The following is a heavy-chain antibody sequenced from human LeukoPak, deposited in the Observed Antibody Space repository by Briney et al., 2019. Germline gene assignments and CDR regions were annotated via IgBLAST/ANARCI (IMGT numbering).Heavy chain of an antibody. CDR3: ARQASSHYYTDV. CDR1: SYSTSNGYY. J-gene: IGHJ6*03. CDR2: IYQSGST. Sequence: SETLSLTCDVSSYSTSNGYYWGWIRQPPGKGLEWIGSIYQSGSTYYNPSLKSRVTISVDTSKNQFSLKLSSVTAADTAVYYCARQASSHYYTDVWGKGTTVTVSS. D-gene: IGHD6-6*01. V-gene: IGHV4-38-2*01.